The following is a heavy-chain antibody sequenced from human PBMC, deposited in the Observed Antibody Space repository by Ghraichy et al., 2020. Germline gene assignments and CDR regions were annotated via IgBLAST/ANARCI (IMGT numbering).Heavy chain of an antibody. V-gene: IGHV1-8*01. J-gene: IGHJ4*02. Sequence: ASVKVSCKASGYTFTSYDINWVRQATGQGLEWMGWMNPNSGNTGYAQKFQGRVTMTRNTSISTAYMELSSLRSEDTAVYYCARVVAALNDYYFDYWGQGTLVTVSS. D-gene: IGHD6-6*01. CDR3: ARVVAALNDYYFDY. CDR1: GYTFTSYD. CDR2: MNPNSGNT.